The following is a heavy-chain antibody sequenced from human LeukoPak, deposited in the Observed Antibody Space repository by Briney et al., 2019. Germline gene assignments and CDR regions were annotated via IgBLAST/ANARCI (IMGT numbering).Heavy chain of an antibody. J-gene: IGHJ5*02. CDR1: GGTFSSYA. V-gene: IGHV1-69*06. CDR2: IIPIFGTT. CDR3: ARFLPQKWELPGNWFDP. D-gene: IGHD1-26*01. Sequence: ASVKVSCKASGGTFSSYAISWVRQAPGQGLEWMGGIIPIFGTTNYAQKFQDRVTITADKSTSTAYMELSSLRSEDTAVYYCARFLPQKWELPGNWFDPWGQGTLVTVSS.